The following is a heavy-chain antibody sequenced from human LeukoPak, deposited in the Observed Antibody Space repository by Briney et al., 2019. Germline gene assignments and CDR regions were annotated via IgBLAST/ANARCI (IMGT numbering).Heavy chain of an antibody. D-gene: IGHD1-26*01. V-gene: IGHV1-18*01. CDR2: ISAYNGNT. CDR3: AADRSGSYGQYYYYYYMDV. CDR1: GYTFTSYG. Sequence: ASVKVSCKASGYTFTSYGISWVRQAPGQGLEWMGWISAYNGNTNYAQKLQGRVTMTTDTSTSTAYMELRSLRSDDTAVYYCAADRSGSYGQYYYYYYMDVWGKGTTVTVSS. J-gene: IGHJ6*03.